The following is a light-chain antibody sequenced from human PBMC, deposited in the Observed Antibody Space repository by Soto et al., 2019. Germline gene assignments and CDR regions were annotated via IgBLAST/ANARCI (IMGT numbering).Light chain of an antibody. CDR1: QSVSSSY. Sequence: EIGLTQSPCTLSLSPGERATLSCRASQSVSSSYLAWYQQKPGQAPRLLIYGASSRATGIPDRFSGSGSGTDFTLTISRLEPEDFAVYYCQQYGSSPPLTFGGGTKVDIK. CDR2: GAS. J-gene: IGKJ4*01. CDR3: QQYGSSPPLT. V-gene: IGKV3-20*01.